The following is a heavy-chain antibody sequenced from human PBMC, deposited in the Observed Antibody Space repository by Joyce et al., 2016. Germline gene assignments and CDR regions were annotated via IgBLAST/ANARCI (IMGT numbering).Heavy chain of an antibody. V-gene: IGHV5-51*01. Sequence: EVQLVQSGAEVKRPGESLKISCMTTGYSFTNYRIAWVRQKPGQGLEWMGIIYPGDSHTRYSPSFKGQVTISFDMSISTAYLQWSSLKASDTAIYYCARSNSSEPFDPWGPGTLVTVSS. J-gene: IGHJ5*02. CDR3: ARSNSSEPFDP. CDR1: GYSFTNYR. D-gene: IGHD4-11*01. CDR2: IYPGDSHT.